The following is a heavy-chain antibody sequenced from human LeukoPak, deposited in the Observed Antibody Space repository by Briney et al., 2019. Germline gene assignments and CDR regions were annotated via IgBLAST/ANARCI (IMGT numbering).Heavy chain of an antibody. CDR2: ISGSGVST. V-gene: IGHV3-23*01. CDR1: GFTFSSYA. J-gene: IGHJ5*02. D-gene: IGHD3-3*01. CDR3: AKYYDYWSGCS. Sequence: PGGSLRLSCAGSGFTFSSYAMSWVRQAPGKGLDWVSGISGSGVSTYYADSVKGRFTISRDNSKNTLYLQMNSLRAEDTAVYYCAKYYDYWSGCSWGQGTLVTVSS.